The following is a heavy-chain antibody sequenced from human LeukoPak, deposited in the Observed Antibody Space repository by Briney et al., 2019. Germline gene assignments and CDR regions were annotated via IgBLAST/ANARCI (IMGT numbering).Heavy chain of an antibody. V-gene: IGHV3-23*01. CDR3: AKDVYYYDSSDYYPSY. CDR1: GFTFSSYA. Sequence: GGSLRLSCAASGFTFSSYAMSWVRQAPGKGLEWVSAISGSGGSTYYADSVKGRFTISRDNSKNTLYLQMNSLRAEDTAVYYCAKDVYYYDSSDYYPSYWGQGTLVTVSS. J-gene: IGHJ4*02. CDR2: ISGSGGST. D-gene: IGHD3-22*01.